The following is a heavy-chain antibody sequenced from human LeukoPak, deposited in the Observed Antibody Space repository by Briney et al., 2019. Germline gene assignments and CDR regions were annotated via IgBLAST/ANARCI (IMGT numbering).Heavy chain of an antibody. CDR3: ARGRAAAGWFDY. D-gene: IGHD6-13*01. V-gene: IGHV3-30*03. CDR1: GFTFSRYG. CDR2: ISYDGSNK. J-gene: IGHJ4*02. Sequence: GRSLRLSCAASGFTFSRYGMHWVRQASGKGLEWVALISYDGSNKYYADSVKGRFTISRDNSKNTLYLQINSLRAEDTAVYYCARGRAAAGWFDYWGQGTLVTVSS.